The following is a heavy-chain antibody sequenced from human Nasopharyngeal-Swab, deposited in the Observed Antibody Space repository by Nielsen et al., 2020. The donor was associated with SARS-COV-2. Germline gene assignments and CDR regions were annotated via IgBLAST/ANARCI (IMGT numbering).Heavy chain of an antibody. Sequence: SETLSLTCTVSGGSISSSSYYWGWIRQPPGKGLEWIGSIYYSGSTYYNPSLKSRVTISVDTSKNQFSLKLSSVTAADTAVYYCARWAPRSYYFDYWGQGTLVTVSS. CDR1: GGSISSSSYY. J-gene: IGHJ4*02. CDR3: ARWAPRSYYFDY. CDR2: IYYSGST. V-gene: IGHV4-39*01.